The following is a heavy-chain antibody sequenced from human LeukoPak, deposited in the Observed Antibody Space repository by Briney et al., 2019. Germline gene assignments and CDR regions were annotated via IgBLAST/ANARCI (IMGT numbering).Heavy chain of an antibody. Sequence: GGSLRLSCAASGFTFSNAWMSWVRQAPGKGLEWVGRLKTKSDGGTTEYAAPVKGRFTISRDDSKNTLFPQMNSLKTEDTAVYFCTTGMAVAAIVVWGQGTLVTVSS. CDR2: LKTKSDGGTT. CDR1: GFTFSNAW. V-gene: IGHV3-15*01. CDR3: TTGMAVAAIVV. D-gene: IGHD2-15*01. J-gene: IGHJ4*02.